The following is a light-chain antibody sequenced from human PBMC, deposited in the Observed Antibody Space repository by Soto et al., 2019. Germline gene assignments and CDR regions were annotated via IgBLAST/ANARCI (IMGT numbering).Light chain of an antibody. CDR3: SSYTSSSHVV. CDR1: SSDVGGYDY. Sequence: QSVLTQPASVSGSPGQSITISCPGTSSDVGGYDYVSWYQQNPGKAPKLMIYEVSNRPSGVSNRFSGSKSGNTASLTISGLQAEDEADYYCSSYTSSSHVVFGGGTKLTVL. V-gene: IGLV2-14*01. J-gene: IGLJ2*01. CDR2: EVS.